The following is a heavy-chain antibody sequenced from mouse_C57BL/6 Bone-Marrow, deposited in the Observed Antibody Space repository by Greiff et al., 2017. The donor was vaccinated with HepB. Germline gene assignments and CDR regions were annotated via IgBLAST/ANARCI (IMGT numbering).Heavy chain of an antibody. V-gene: IGHV1-61*01. CDR3: ARGGVTAMDY. CDR1: GYTFTSYW. D-gene: IGHD2-2*01. J-gene: IGHJ4*01. CDR2: IYPSDSET. Sequence: QVQLQQSGAELVRPGSSVKLSCKASGYTFTSYWMDWVKQRPGQGLEWIGNIYPSDSETHYNQKFKDKATLTVDKSSSTAYMQLSSLTSEDSAVYYCARGGVTAMDYWGQGTSVTVSS.